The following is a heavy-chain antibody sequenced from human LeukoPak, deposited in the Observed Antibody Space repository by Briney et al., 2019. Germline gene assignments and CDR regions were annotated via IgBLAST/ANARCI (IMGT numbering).Heavy chain of an antibody. CDR1: GFTFSRHS. Sequence: KPGGSLRLSCAASGFTFSRHSMNWVRQGPGGGLEWVASISASGRYIYYADSVQGRFTISRDDAKHSLYLQMNSLGADDTAVYYCVRAEYTLDLGDSTGAFEYWGQGTLVTVSS. V-gene: IGHV3-21*06. CDR2: ISASGRYI. D-gene: IGHD4-17*01. J-gene: IGHJ4*02. CDR3: VRAEYTLDLGDSTGAFEY.